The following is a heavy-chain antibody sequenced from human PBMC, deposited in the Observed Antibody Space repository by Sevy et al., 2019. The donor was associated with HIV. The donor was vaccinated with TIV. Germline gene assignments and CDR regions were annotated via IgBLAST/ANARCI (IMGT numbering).Heavy chain of an antibody. CDR3: VRDGWNY. J-gene: IGHJ4*02. D-gene: IGHD2-15*01. V-gene: IGHV3-21*01. CDR2: MTSSGSYI. CDR1: GFTFSTST. Sequence: GGSLRLSCAASGFTFSTSTMNWVRQAPGKGLEWVSLMTSSGSYILYADSVKGRFTISRDNAKNSVFLRMNSLRVEDTAVYYCVRDGWNYWGQGTLVTVSS.